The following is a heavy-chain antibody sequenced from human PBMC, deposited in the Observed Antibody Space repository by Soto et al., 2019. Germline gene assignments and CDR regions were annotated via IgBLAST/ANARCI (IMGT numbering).Heavy chain of an antibody. Sequence: SETLSLTCTVSGGSISRYYWSWIRQPPGKGLEWIGYLYNAGSTIYNPSLKSRVTISVAMSQNQFSLNLNYVTAADTALYYFARDKTTGLFDYWGQGTLVTVSS. D-gene: IGHD1-7*01. J-gene: IGHJ4*02. CDR3: ARDKTTGLFDY. CDR2: LYNAGST. V-gene: IGHV4-59*12. CDR1: GGSISRYY.